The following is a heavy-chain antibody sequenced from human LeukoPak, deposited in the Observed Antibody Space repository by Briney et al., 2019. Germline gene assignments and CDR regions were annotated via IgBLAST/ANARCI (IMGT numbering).Heavy chain of an antibody. CDR3: ARLRTTAWFDP. Sequence: PGGSLRLSCAASGFTSSSYGMHWVRQAPGKGLEWVAVIWYDGSNKYYADSVKGRFTISRDNSKNTLYLQMNSLRAEDTAVYYCARLRTTAWFDPWGQGTLVTVSS. V-gene: IGHV3-33*01. J-gene: IGHJ5*02. CDR1: GFTSSSYG. CDR2: IWYDGSNK. D-gene: IGHD4-11*01.